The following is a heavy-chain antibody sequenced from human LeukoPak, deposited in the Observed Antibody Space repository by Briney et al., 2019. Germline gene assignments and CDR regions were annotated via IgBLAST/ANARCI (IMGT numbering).Heavy chain of an antibody. CDR2: IYYSGST. CDR1: GGSISSSSYY. D-gene: IGHD3-3*01. CDR3: ARQVMDYDFWSGYYAHAFDI. Sequence: SETLSLTCTVSGGSISSSSYYWGWIRQPPGKGLEWIGSIYYSGSTYYNPSLKSRVTISVDTSENQFSLKLSSVTAADTAVYYCARQVMDYDFWSGYYAHAFDIWGQGTMVTVSS. J-gene: IGHJ3*02. V-gene: IGHV4-39*01.